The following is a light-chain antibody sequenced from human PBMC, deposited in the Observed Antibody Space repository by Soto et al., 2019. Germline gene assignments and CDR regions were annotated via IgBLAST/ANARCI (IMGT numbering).Light chain of an antibody. J-gene: IGLJ2*01. V-gene: IGLV1-40*01. CDR2: GDT. Sequence: QAVVTQPPSVSGAPGQRVTISCTGSSSNIGAGYYVHWYQQFPGTAPKLLIYGDTNRPSGVPDRFSGSRSGSSGSLAITGLQADDEADYFCQSHDRTLRGSVFGGGTKVTVL. CDR1: SSNIGAGYY. CDR3: QSHDRTLRGSV.